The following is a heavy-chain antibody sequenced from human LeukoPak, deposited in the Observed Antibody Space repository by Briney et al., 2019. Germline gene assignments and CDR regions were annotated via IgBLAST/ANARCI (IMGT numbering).Heavy chain of an antibody. Sequence: PSETLSLTCTVSGGSISSYCWSWIRQPPGKGLEWIGYIYYSGSTNYNPSLKSRVTISVDTSKNQFSLKLSSVTAADTAVYYCARGWRVAGQTYYYYYYGMDVWGQGTTVTVSS. CDR2: IYYSGST. V-gene: IGHV4-59*01. CDR3: ARGWRVAGQTYYYYYYGMDV. CDR1: GGSISSYC. D-gene: IGHD6-19*01. J-gene: IGHJ6*02.